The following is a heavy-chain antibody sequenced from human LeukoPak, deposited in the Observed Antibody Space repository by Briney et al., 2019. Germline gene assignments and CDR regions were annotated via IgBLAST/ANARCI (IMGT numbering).Heavy chain of an antibody. CDR2: FDPEDGET. CDR3: ARGLIAAAQEAFDI. J-gene: IGHJ3*02. D-gene: IGHD6-13*01. Sequence: ASVKVSCKVSGYTLTELSMHWVRQAPGKGLEWMGGFDPEDGETIYAQKFQGRVTMTEDTSTDTAYMELSSLRSEDTAVYYCARGLIAAAQEAFDIWGQGTMVTVSS. V-gene: IGHV1-24*01. CDR1: GYTLTELS.